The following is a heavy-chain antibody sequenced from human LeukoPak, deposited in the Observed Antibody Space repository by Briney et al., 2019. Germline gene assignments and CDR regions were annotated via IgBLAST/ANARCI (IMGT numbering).Heavy chain of an antibody. CDR2: ISGYTGNT. D-gene: IGHD3-16*01. Sequence: GASVKVSCKASGYSFTNYAINWVRQAPGQGLEWMGWISGYTGNTNYAQKFQGRVTMTANTSTNTASMELRSLRSDDTAVYYCARPANLYYASDAFDIWGQGTMVTVSP. J-gene: IGHJ3*02. CDR3: ARPANLYYASDAFDI. V-gene: IGHV1-18*01. CDR1: GYSFTNYA.